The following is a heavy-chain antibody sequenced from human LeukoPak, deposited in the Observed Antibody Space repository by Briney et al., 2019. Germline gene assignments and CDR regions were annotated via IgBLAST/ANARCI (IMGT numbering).Heavy chain of an antibody. Sequence: GGSLRLSCAASGFTLRSSAMSWVRQAPGKGLEWVSAISGDGGTISYAASVRGRFTISRDNAKNTLFLQMSSLRARDTALYYCAKELYGNPSGYWGQGTRVTVSS. CDR3: AKELYGNPSGY. CDR1: GFTLRSSA. J-gene: IGHJ4*02. V-gene: IGHV3-23*01. D-gene: IGHD2-8*01. CDR2: ISGDGGTI.